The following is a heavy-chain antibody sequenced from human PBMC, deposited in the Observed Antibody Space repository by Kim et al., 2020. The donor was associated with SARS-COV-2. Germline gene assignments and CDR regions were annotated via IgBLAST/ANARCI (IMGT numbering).Heavy chain of an antibody. CDR1: GYTFSNYV. D-gene: IGHD2-2*01. V-gene: IGHV1-3*01. J-gene: IGHJ5*02. Sequence: ASVKVSCKASGYTFSNYVMHWVRQAPGQGLEWMGWIKLGNGDTKYSRKFQGRVTMTWDTSASTAYMELSSLRSEDTAVYYCARADEYHLNLFDPWGQGTLLTVSS. CDR2: IKLGNGDT. CDR3: ARADEYHLNLFDP.